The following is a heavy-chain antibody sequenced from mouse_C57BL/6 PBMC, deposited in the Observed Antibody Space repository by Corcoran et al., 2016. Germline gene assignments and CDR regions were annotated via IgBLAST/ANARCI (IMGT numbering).Heavy chain of an antibody. CDR2: INPNNGGT. CDR3: ARDYDAMDY. CDR1: GYTFTDYY. J-gene: IGHJ4*01. V-gene: IGHV1-26*01. Sequence: EVQLQQSGPELVKPGASVKISCKASGYTFTDYYMNWVKQSHGKSLEWIGDINPNNGGTSYNQKFKGKATLTVDKSSSTAYMELRSPTSEDSAVYYCARDYDAMDYWGQGTSVTVSS.